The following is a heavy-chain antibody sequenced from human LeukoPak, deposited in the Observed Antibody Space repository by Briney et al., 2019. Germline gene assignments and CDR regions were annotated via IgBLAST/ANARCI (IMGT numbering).Heavy chain of an antibody. CDR2: IHHSGST. D-gene: IGHD3-10*01. Sequence: SETLSLTCTVSGGSISSGGYYWSWIRQHPGKGLEWVGYIHHSGSTYYNPSLKSRLIISLDTSKNQFSLKLNFVTAADTAVYYCANYGSGSYRFDPWGQGTLVTVSS. V-gene: IGHV4-31*03. CDR3: ANYGSGSYRFDP. CDR1: GGSISSGGYY. J-gene: IGHJ5*02.